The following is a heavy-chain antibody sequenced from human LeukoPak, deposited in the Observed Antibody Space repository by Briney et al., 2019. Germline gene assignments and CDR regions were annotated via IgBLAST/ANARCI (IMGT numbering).Heavy chain of an antibody. Sequence: SQTLSLTCAVSGGSISSGSYSWNWIRQPPGKGLEWIGCIYHSGSTYYNPSLKSRVTISVDRSKNQFSLKLGSVTAADTAVYYCARGKYYYSAMDVWGQGTTVTVSS. CDR2: IYHSGST. J-gene: IGHJ6*02. CDR1: GGSISSGSYS. CDR3: ARGKYYYSAMDV. V-gene: IGHV4-30-2*01.